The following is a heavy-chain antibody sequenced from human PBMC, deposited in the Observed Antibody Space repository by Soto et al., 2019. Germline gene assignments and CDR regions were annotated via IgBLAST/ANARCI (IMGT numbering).Heavy chain of an antibody. V-gene: IGHV1-18*01. CDR1: GYTFSTYG. Sequence: ASVKGSCKASGYTFSTYGISWVRQAPGQGLEWMGWINGYNGNTNYAPKLQGRITMTTDTSTTTAYMELRSLRSDDTAVYYCARMGDVPYYYYGMDVWGQGTTVTVSS. CDR3: ARMGDVPYYYYGMDV. CDR2: INGYNGNT. D-gene: IGHD3-16*01. J-gene: IGHJ6*02.